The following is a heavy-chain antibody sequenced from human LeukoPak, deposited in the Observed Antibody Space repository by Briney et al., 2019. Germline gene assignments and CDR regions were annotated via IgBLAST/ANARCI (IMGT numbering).Heavy chain of an antibody. D-gene: IGHD1-7*01. CDR3: AKDPSPNWNYDY. J-gene: IGHJ4*02. V-gene: IGHV3-23*01. CDR1: GFAFSSFA. CDR2: ISGSGGST. Sequence: SGGSLRLSCAASGFAFSSFAMTWVRQAPGKGLEWVSAISGSGGSTYYADSVKGRFTISRDNSKNTLYLQMNSLRAEDTAVYYCAKDPSPNWNYDYWGQGTLVTVSS.